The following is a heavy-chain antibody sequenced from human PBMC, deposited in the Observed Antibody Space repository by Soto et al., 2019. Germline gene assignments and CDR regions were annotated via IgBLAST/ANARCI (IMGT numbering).Heavy chain of an antibody. CDR3: ARLLAYCGGDCPRAFDI. J-gene: IGHJ3*02. Sequence: ASVKVSCKASGYTFTSYGISWVRQAPGQGLEWMGWISAYNGNTSYAQKLQGRVTMTTDTSTSTAYMELRSLRSDDTAVYYCARLLAYCGGDCPRAFDIWGQGTMVTVSS. V-gene: IGHV1-18*01. CDR1: GYTFTSYG. CDR2: ISAYNGNT. D-gene: IGHD2-21*02.